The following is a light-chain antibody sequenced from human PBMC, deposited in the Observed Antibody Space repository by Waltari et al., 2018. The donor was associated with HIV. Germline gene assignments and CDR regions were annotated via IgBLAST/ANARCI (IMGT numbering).Light chain of an antibody. J-gene: IGLJ2*01. Sequence: QSVLTQPPSASGTPGQRVTISCSGSSSNIGSNTVNWYQQLPGTAPKLLIYSNNQRPSGVPGLFSGSKSGTSASLAISGLQSEDEADYYCAAWDGSLNGHVVFGGGTKLTVL. CDR2: SNN. CDR1: SSNIGSNT. V-gene: IGLV1-44*01. CDR3: AAWDGSLNGHVV.